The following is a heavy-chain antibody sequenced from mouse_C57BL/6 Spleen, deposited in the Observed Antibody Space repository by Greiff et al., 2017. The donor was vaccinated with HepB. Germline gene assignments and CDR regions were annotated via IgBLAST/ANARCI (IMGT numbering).Heavy chain of an antibody. CDR1: GYTFTSYW. CDR2: IDPSDSYT. CDR3: ERGRWDPFYFDY. D-gene: IGHD4-1*01. V-gene: IGHV1-50*01. J-gene: IGHJ2*01. Sequence: VQLQQSGAELVKPGASVKLSCKASGYTFTSYWMQWVKQRPGQGLEWIGEIDPSDSYTNYNQKFKGKATLTVDTSSSTAYMQLSSLTSEDSAVYYCERGRWDPFYFDYWGQGTTLTVSS.